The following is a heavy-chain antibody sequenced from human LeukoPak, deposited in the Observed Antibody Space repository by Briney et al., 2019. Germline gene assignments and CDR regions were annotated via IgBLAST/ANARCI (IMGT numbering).Heavy chain of an antibody. CDR1: GDSISSRSYH. CDR3: VREISMAVVID. CDR2: IYYTGTT. V-gene: IGHV4-39*07. J-gene: IGHJ4*02. D-gene: IGHD3-22*01. Sequence: PSETLSLTCTVSGDSISSRSYHWGWIRQSPGKGLEWIGSIYYTGTTYYSPSLWSRLTMSVETSKNQFSLKLISLTAADTAVYYCVREISMAVVIDRGQGILVTVSS.